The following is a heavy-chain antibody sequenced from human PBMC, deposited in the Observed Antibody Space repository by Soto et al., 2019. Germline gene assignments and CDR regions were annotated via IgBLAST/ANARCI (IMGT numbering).Heavy chain of an antibody. CDR2: VYHTGRT. CDR3: ARDFAYFDS. V-gene: IGHV4-61*01. J-gene: IGHJ4*02. CDR1: GLSCKSGIYS. Sequence: SETLSLTCTFAGLSCKSGIYSLSWIRKPPGKGLEWIGYVYHTGRTSYNPSLKSRVSISMDTSKNQFSLNLDSVTAADTAVYFCARDFAYFDSWGQGTLVTVSS. D-gene: IGHD3-3*01.